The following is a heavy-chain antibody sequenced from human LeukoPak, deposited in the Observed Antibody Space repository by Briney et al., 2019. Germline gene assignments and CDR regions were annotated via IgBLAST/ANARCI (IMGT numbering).Heavy chain of an antibody. V-gene: IGHV3-7*01. Sequence: GGSLRLSCVASGFTFSTSWVTWVRQAPGKGPGWVANIDKHGSGKYYVDSVKGRFAISRDYASNSVFLQMDSLRAEDTSVYYCAGDAGWVYFDHWGQGTPVTVSS. D-gene: IGHD1-26*01. CDR2: IDKHGSGK. CDR1: GFTFSTSW. J-gene: IGHJ4*02. CDR3: AGDAGWVYFDH.